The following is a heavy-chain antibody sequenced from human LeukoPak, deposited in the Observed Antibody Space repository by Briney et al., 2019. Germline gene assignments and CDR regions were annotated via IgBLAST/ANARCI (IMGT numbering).Heavy chain of an antibody. V-gene: IGHV3-74*01. CDR3: VRSLGYSSGG. Sequence: QPGGSLRLSCAASGFPFRSHWMHWVRQVPGKGLVWVSHISTDGTTTNYADSVKGRFTISRDNAKDTLYLQLNSLRAEDTAIYYCVRSLGYSSGGWGQGTLVTVSS. CDR2: ISTDGTTT. CDR1: GFPFRSHW. D-gene: IGHD2-15*01. J-gene: IGHJ4*02.